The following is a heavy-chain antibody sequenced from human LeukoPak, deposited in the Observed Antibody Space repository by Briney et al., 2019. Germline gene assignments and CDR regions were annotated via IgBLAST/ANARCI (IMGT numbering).Heavy chain of an antibody. CDR3: ARDTVGTAGVEY. V-gene: IGHV3-53*01. J-gene: IGHJ4*02. D-gene: IGHD4-23*01. CDR1: GFTVSSNY. Sequence: GGSLRLSCAASGFTVSSNYMAWVRQAPGKGLEWVSVIYSSGITYYADSVKGRFTISRDSSKNTLYLQMNSLRVEDTAVYYCARDTVGTAGVEYWGQGTLVAVSS. CDR2: IYSSGIT.